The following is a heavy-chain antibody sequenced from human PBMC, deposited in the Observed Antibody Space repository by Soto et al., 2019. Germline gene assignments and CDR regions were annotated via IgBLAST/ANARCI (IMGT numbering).Heavy chain of an antibody. CDR2: INPNSGGT. J-gene: IGHJ6*02. CDR1: GYTFTGYY. CDR3: ARGKDIVVLVAARVGGMDV. Sequence: ASVKVSCKASGYTFTGYYMHWVRQAPGQGLEWMGWINPNSGGTNYAQKFQGRVTMTRDTSISTAYMELSRLRSDDTAVYYCARGKDIVVLVAARVGGMDVWGQGTTVTVSS. V-gene: IGHV1-2*02. D-gene: IGHD2-15*01.